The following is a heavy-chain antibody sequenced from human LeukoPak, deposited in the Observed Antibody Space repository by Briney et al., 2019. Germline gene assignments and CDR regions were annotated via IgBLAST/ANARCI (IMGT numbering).Heavy chain of an antibody. Sequence: GGSLRLSCTASGFTFGDYAITWVRQAPGKGLEWVGFIRSKAYGGTTEYAASVKGRFTISRDDSKSIAYLQTNSLKTEDTAVYYCAREMYYYGSGPFDYWGQGTLVTVSS. CDR3: AREMYYYGSGPFDY. CDR1: GFTFGDYA. D-gene: IGHD3-10*01. V-gene: IGHV3-49*04. CDR2: IRSKAYGGTT. J-gene: IGHJ4*02.